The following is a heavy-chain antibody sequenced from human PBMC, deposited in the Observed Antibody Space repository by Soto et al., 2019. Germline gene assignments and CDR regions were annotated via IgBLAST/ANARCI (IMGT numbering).Heavy chain of an antibody. J-gene: IGHJ4*02. Sequence: QLQLVQSAAEAKKPGASVKVSCKASGYTFPTSTISWVRQAPGQGLEWMGWIKAYSGNTNYAQKLQGRVTMTTDTSTNTAYMELRSLTTDDTAIYYFAIADYGDDDYWSQGTLVTVSS. CDR1: GYTFPTST. D-gene: IGHD4-17*01. CDR2: IKAYSGNT. CDR3: AIADYGDDDY. V-gene: IGHV1-18*01.